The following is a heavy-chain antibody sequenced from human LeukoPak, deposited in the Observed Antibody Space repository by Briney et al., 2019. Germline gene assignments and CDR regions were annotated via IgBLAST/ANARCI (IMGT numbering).Heavy chain of an antibody. CDR3: ARASDSSGYYSYFDH. D-gene: IGHD3-22*01. Sequence: GGSLRLSCAASGFTFSSYSMNWVRQAPAKGLEWVSSISSGSSYIYYADSVKGRFTISRDNAKNSLYLQMNSLTAEDTAVYYCARASDSSGYYSYFDHWGQGTLVTVSS. V-gene: IGHV3-21*01. J-gene: IGHJ1*01. CDR1: GFTFSSYS. CDR2: ISSGSSYI.